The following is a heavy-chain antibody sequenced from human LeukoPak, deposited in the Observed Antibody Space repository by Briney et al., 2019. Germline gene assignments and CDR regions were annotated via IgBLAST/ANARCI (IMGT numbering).Heavy chain of an antibody. Sequence: PGGSLRLSCAASGFTSSRYAMSWVRQAPGKGLEWVSAISGSGGSTYYADSVKGRFTISRDNSKNTLYLQMNSLRAEDTAVYYCAKDRDYYDSSGYYYVTAEYFQHWGQGTLVTVSS. D-gene: IGHD3-22*01. V-gene: IGHV3-23*01. CDR2: ISGSGGST. J-gene: IGHJ1*01. CDR1: GFTSSRYA. CDR3: AKDRDYYDSSGYYYVTAEYFQH.